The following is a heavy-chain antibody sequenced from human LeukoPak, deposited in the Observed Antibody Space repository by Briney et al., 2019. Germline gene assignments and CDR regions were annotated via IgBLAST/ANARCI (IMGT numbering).Heavy chain of an antibody. CDR2: IRYDGSNK. CDR3: ANGESSSWVPGDY. Sequence: SGGLLRLSCAASGFTFSSYGMHWVRQPPGKGLEWVAFIRYDGSNKYYADSVKGRSTISRDNSKNTLYLQMNSLRAEDTAVYYCANGESSSWVPGDYWGQGTLVTVSS. J-gene: IGHJ4*02. CDR1: GFTFSSYG. V-gene: IGHV3-30*02. D-gene: IGHD6-13*01.